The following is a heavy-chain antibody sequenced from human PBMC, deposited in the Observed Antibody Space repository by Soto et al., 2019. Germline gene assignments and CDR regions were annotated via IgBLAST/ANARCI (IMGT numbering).Heavy chain of an antibody. D-gene: IGHD3-10*01. CDR2: IHFSGST. J-gene: IGHJ4*02. Sequence: SKPLSLTCSFSGGSISSSYWSWIRHPPGKGLELIGYIHFSGSTNYNPSLKSRVTISVDTSKNQFSLKLSSLTAADTAVYYCAGKLLSAGFDYWGQGTLVTVSS. V-gene: IGHV4-59*01. CDR3: AGKLLSAGFDY. CDR1: GGSISSSY.